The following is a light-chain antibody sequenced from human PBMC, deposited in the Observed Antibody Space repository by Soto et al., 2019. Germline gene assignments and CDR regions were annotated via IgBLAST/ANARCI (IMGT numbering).Light chain of an antibody. J-gene: IGLJ2*01. V-gene: IGLV9-49*01. CDR1: SGYSNYK. Sequence: QLVLTQPPSASASLGASVTLTCTLSSGYSNYKVDWYQQRPGRGPRFVMRVGTGGIVGSKGDGIPDRFSVLCSGLNRYLTIKNIQEEDESEYHCGADHGSGSNFVVFGGGTKLTVL. CDR3: GADHGSGSNFVV. CDR2: VGTGGIVG.